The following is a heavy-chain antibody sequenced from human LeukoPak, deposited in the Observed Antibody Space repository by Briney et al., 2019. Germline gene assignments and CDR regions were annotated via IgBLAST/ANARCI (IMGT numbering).Heavy chain of an antibody. Sequence: PSETLSLTCAVYGGSFSAYYWSWIRQPPGKGLKWIGEINHSGSTNYNPSLKSRVNISVDTSKNKFSLKLSSVTAADTAVYYCARVSRLWWARDIWGQGTMVTVSS. J-gene: IGHJ3*02. D-gene: IGHD2-21*01. CDR3: ARVSRLWWARDI. V-gene: IGHV4-34*01. CDR2: INHSGST. CDR1: GGSFSAYY.